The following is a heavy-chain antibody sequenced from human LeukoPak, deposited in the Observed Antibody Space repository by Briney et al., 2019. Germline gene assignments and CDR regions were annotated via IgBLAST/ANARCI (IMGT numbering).Heavy chain of an antibody. V-gene: IGHV3-53*01. D-gene: IGHD3-10*01. Sequence: GGSLRLSCAASGFTVSSNYMSWVRQAPGKGLEWVSVIYSGGSTYYADSVKGRFTISRDNSKNTLYLQMNSLRAEDTAVYYCARERGGMVRGVFDYWGQGTLVTVSS. J-gene: IGHJ4*02. CDR2: IYSGGST. CDR1: GFTVSSNY. CDR3: ARERGGMVRGVFDY.